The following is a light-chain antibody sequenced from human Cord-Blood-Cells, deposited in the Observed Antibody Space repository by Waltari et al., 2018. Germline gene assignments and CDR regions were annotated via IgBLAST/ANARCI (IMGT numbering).Light chain of an antibody. V-gene: IGLV4-69*01. CDR2: LNSDGSH. Sequence: QLVLTQSPSASASLGASVKLTCTLSSGHSSYAIAWHQQQPEKGPRYLVKLNSDGSHSKGGGIPDRFSGSSSGAERFLTLARRPCEDEADYYCQPWGTGIQVFGGGTKLTVL. CDR3: QPWGTGIQV. CDR1: SGHSSYA. J-gene: IGLJ2*01.